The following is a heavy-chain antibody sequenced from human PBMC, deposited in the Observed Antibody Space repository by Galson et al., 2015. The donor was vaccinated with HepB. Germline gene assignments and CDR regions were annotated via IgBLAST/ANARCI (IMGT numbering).Heavy chain of an antibody. J-gene: IGHJ4*02. V-gene: IGHV1-46*01. CDR1: GYTFTSYY. CDR3: ARDFSQRVYGGYGWDY. D-gene: IGHD5-12*01. Sequence: SVKVSCKASGYTFTSYYMHWVRQAPGQGLEWMGIINPSGGSTSYAQKFQGRVTMTRDTSTSTVYMELSSLRSEDTAVYYCARDFSQRVYGGYGWDYWGQGTLVTVSS. CDR2: INPSGGST.